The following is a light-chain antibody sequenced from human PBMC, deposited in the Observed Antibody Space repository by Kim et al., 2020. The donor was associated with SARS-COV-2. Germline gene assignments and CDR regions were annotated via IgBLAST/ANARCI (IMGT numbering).Light chain of an antibody. V-gene: IGKV4-1*01. CDR1: HSVLSSSNNKNY. Sequence: ATINCRSSHSVLSSSNNKNYLAWYQQKPGQPPKLLIYWASTRESGVPDRFSGSGSGTDFTLTISSLQAEDVAIYYCQQYSNTLWAFGQGTKVDIK. J-gene: IGKJ1*01. CDR3: QQYSNTLWA. CDR2: WAS.